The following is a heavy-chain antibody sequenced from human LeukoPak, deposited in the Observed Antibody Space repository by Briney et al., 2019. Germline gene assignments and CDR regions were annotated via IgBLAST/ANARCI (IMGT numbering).Heavy chain of an antibody. CDR2: IYYSGST. Sequence: SETLSLTCAVSGGSFSGYYWSWIRQPPGKGLEWIGYIYYSGSTNYNPSLKSRVTISVDTSKNQFSLKLSSVTAADTAVYYCARARLSTGSSWYSYFDYWGQGTLVTVSS. J-gene: IGHJ4*02. CDR3: ARARLSTGSSWYSYFDY. CDR1: GGSFSGYY. D-gene: IGHD6-13*01. V-gene: IGHV4-59*01.